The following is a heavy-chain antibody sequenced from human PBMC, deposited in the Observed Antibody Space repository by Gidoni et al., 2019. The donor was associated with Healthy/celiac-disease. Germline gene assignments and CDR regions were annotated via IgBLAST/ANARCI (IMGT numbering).Heavy chain of an antibody. D-gene: IGHD2-15*01. CDR2: ISYDGSNK. CDR1: VFTFSRYD. CDR3: ARSMCGGSCYSFYFDY. Sequence: QVQLVESGGGVVQPGRSLRLSCAASVFTFSRYDMHWVRQAPGKGLEWVAVISYDGSNKYYADAVKGRFTISRDNSKNTLYLQMNSLRAEDTAVYYCARSMCGGSCYSFYFDYWGQGTLVTVSS. J-gene: IGHJ4*02. V-gene: IGHV3-30-3*01.